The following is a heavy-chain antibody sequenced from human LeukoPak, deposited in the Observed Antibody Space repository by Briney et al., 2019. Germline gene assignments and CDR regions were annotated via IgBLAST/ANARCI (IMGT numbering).Heavy chain of an antibody. CDR1: GGSISSYY. CDR3: ARTTMVRGTYYMDV. J-gene: IGHJ6*03. V-gene: IGHV4-59*01. CDR2: IYYSGST. Sequence: SETLSLTCTVSGGSISSYYWSWIRQPPGKGLEWIGYIYYSGSTNYNPSLKSRVTISVDTSKNQFSLKLSSVTAADTAVYYCARTTMVRGTYYMDVWGKGTTVTISS. D-gene: IGHD3-10*01.